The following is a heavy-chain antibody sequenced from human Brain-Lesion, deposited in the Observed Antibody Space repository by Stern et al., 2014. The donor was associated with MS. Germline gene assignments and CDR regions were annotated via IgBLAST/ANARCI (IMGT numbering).Heavy chain of an antibody. J-gene: IGHJ6*02. V-gene: IGHV6-1*01. Sequence: QVQLVLSGPGLVKPPQTLSLTCAISGDSVSSNSAAWSWLRQSPSIGVAWLGRTYYRAKLNIDYAVSVKSRITINPDTSKNQFSLHLNSVTPEDTAVYYCARDEKGPYALGVWGQGTTVTVSS. CDR1: GDSVSSNSAA. CDR2: TYYRAKLNI. CDR3: ARDEKGPYALGV.